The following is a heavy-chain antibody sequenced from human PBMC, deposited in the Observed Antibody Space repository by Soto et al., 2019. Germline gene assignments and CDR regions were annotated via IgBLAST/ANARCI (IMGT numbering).Heavy chain of an antibody. CDR3: ANPPTPLHYYDSRGYPRM. V-gene: IGHV3-23*01. CDR1: GFTFSSYA. Sequence: GGSLRLSCAASGFTFSSYAMSWVRQAPGKGLEWISAVSGSGGSTYYADSVKGRFTISRDNSKNTLYLQMNSLRAEDTAVYYCANPPTPLHYYDSRGYPRMWGQGTLVTVSS. CDR2: VSGSGGST. J-gene: IGHJ4*02. D-gene: IGHD3-22*01.